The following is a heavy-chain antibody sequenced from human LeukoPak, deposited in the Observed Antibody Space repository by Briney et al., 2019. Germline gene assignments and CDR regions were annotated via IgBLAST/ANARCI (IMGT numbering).Heavy chain of an antibody. CDR2: IYYSGST. CDR1: GGSISSSSYY. Sequence: SETLSLTCTVSGGSISSSSYYWGWIRQPPGKGLGWIGSIYYSGSTYYNPSLKSRVTISVDTSKNQFSLKLSSVTAADTAVYYCAREVRGSYYLFDYWGQGTLVTVSS. CDR3: AREVRGSYYLFDY. V-gene: IGHV4-39*02. D-gene: IGHD1-26*01. J-gene: IGHJ4*02.